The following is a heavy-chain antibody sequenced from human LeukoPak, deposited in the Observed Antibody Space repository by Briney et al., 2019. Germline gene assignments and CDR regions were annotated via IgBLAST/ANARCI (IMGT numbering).Heavy chain of an antibody. Sequence: GGSLRLSCAASGFTFSSYGMHWVRQAPGRGLEWVAVISYDGSNKYYADSVKGRFTISRDNAKNTLYLQMNSLRAEDTAVYYCARDRSSSWYQDYWGQGTLVTVSS. V-gene: IGHV3-30*03. D-gene: IGHD6-13*01. CDR2: ISYDGSNK. CDR3: ARDRSSSWYQDY. J-gene: IGHJ4*02. CDR1: GFTFSSYG.